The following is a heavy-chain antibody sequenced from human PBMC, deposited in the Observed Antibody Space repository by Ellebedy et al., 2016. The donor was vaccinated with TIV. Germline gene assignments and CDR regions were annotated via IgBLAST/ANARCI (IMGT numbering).Heavy chain of an antibody. CDR1: GFTFSSFW. CDR2: IKEHGREK. J-gene: IGHJ4*02. CDR3: AREWGGYSSGWSDY. Sequence: GESLKISCAASGFTFSSFWMSWVRQTPGKGLEWAANIKEHGREKHYVDSVKGRFTISRDNAKNSLSLQMHSLRAEDTAVYYCAREWGGYSSGWSDYWGQGTLVTVSS. V-gene: IGHV3-7*01. D-gene: IGHD6-19*01.